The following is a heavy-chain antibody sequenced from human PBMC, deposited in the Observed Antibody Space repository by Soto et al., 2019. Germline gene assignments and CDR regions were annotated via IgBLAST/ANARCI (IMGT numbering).Heavy chain of an antibody. CDR2: IYYSGST. CDR1: GGSISSYY. D-gene: IGHD6-13*01. CDR3: ARGGIAAAGTLYYYYYYGMDV. V-gene: IGHV4-59*01. Sequence: SETLSLTCTVSGGSISSYYWSWIRQPPGKGLEWIGYIYYSGSTNYNPSLKSRVTTSVDTSKNQFSLKLSSVTAADTAVYYCARGGIAAAGTLYYYYYYGMDVWGQGTTVTVSS. J-gene: IGHJ6*02.